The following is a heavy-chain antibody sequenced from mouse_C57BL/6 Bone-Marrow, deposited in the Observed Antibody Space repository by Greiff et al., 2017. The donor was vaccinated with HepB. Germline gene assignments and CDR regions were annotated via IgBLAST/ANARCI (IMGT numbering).Heavy chain of an antibody. CDR1: GYTFTSYT. V-gene: IGHV1-4*01. CDR2: INPSSGYT. CDR3: ARSYSNYYAMDY. Sequence: QVQLQQSGAELARPGASVKMSCKASGYTFTSYTMHWVKQRPGQGLEWIGYINPSSGYTKYNQKFKDKATLPADKSSSTAYMQLSSLTSEDSAVYYCARSYSNYYAMDYWGQGTSVTVSS. D-gene: IGHD2-5*01. J-gene: IGHJ4*01.